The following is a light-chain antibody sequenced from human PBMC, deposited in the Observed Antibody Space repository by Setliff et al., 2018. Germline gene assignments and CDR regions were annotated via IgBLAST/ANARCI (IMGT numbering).Light chain of an antibody. J-gene: IGLJ1*01. CDR3: CSYADTYISV. CDR1: SSDVGRYNF. V-gene: IGLV2-11*01. Sequence: QSVLTQPRSVSGSPGQPVTISCTGTSSDVGRYNFVSWYQQHPGKAPKLIIYDVTKRPSGVPDRFSGSKSGNTASLTISGLQAEDEADYSCCSYADTYISVFGTGTKVTVL. CDR2: DVT.